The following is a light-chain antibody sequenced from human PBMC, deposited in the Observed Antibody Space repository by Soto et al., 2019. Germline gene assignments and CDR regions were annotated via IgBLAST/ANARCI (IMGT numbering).Light chain of an antibody. CDR2: GAS. V-gene: IGKV3-20*01. CDR3: QQYGSSQTWT. J-gene: IGKJ1*01. CDR1: QSISDT. Sequence: EIVMTQSPATLSVSPGGRATLSFRASQSISDTLAWYQQKPGQAPRLLIYGASSRATGIPDRFSGSGSGTDFTLTISRLEPEDFAVYYCQQYGSSQTWTFGQGTKVDIK.